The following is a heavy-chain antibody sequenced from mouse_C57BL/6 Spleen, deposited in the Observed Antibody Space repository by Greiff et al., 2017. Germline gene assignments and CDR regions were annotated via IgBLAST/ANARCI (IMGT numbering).Heavy chain of an antibody. V-gene: IGHV1-82*01. D-gene: IGHD4-1*01. CDR2: IYPGDGDT. Sequence: VQRVESGPELVKPGASVKISCKASGYAFSSSWMNWVKQRPGKGLEWIGRIYPGDGDTNYNGKFKGKATLTADKSSSTAYMQLSILTSEDSAVYFCAREGGGTFAYWGQGTLVTVSA. CDR1: GYAFSSSW. CDR3: AREGGGTFAY. J-gene: IGHJ3*01.